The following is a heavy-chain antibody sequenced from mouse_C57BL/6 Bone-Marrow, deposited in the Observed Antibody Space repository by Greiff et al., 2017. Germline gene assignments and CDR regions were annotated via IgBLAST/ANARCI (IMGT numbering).Heavy chain of an antibody. CDR3: ARNPISSVVDSAVDY. D-gene: IGHD6-5*01. CDR2: IDPNSGGT. J-gene: IGHJ4*01. V-gene: IGHV1-72*01. CDR1: GYTFTSDW. Sequence: QVQLQQPGAELVKPGASVKLSCKASGYTFTSDWMHWVKQRPGRGLEWIGWIDPNSGGTKYNEKFKSKATLTVDKPSSTAYMQLSSLTSEDSAVYYCARNPISSVVDSAVDYWGKGTSVTVSS.